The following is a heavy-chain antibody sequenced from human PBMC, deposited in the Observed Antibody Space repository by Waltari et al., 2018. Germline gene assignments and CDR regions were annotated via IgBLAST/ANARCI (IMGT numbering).Heavy chain of an antibody. D-gene: IGHD1-1*01. Sequence: QVQLVQSGAEVKKPGASVKVSCKASGYTFTSYYMHWLRQAPGQGLEWMGISNPSGGSTSYAQKFQGRVTMTRDTSTSTVYMELSSLRSEDTAVYYCARERLNFRFWFDPWGQGTLVTVSS. J-gene: IGHJ5*02. CDR2: SNPSGGST. CDR1: GYTFTSYY. V-gene: IGHV1-46*01. CDR3: ARERLNFRFWFDP.